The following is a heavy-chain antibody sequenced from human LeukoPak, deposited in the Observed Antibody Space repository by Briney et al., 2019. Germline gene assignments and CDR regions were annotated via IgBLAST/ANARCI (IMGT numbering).Heavy chain of an antibody. CDR2: INPSGGST. J-gene: IGHJ4*02. Sequence: ASVKVSCKASGYTFTSYYMHWVRQAPGQGLEWMGIINPSGGSTSYAQKFQGRVTMTRDMSTSTVYMELSSLRSEDTAVYYCARDRDHYYDSSGYYYFDYWGQGTLVTVSS. CDR3: ARDRDHYYDSSGYYYFDY. CDR1: GYTFTSYY. V-gene: IGHV1-46*01. D-gene: IGHD3-22*01.